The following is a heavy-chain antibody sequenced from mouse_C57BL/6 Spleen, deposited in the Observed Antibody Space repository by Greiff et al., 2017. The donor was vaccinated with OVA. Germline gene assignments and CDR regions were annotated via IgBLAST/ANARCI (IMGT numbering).Heavy chain of an antibody. D-gene: IGHD1-1*01. Sequence: EVQVVESGGGLVKPGGSLKLSCAASGFTFSSYAMSWVRQTPEKRLEWVATISDGGSYTYYPDNVKGRFTISRDNAKNNLYLQMSHLKSEDTAMYYCARETTGWYFDVWGTGTTVTVSS. CDR3: ARETTGWYFDV. V-gene: IGHV5-4*01. J-gene: IGHJ1*03. CDR1: GFTFSSYA. CDR2: ISDGGSYT.